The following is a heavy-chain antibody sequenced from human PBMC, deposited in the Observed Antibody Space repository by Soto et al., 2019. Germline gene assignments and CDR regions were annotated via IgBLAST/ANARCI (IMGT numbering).Heavy chain of an antibody. V-gene: IGHV3-74*01. Sequence: EVQLVESGGGLVQPGGSLRLSCAASGFTFSSSWMHWVRQAPGKGLVWVSRIYSDGSRTNYADSVQGRFTISRDNAKNTLYLHMNSLRAEDTALYYCARGPTGWYGYDYCGQGTLVTVSS. CDR3: ARGPTGWYGYDY. CDR2: IYSDGSRT. D-gene: IGHD6-19*01. CDR1: GFTFSSSW. J-gene: IGHJ4*02.